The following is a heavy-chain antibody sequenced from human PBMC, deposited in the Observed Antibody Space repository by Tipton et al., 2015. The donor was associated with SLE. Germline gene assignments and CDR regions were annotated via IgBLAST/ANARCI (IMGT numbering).Heavy chain of an antibody. J-gene: IGHJ4*02. D-gene: IGHD5-12*01. CDR2: IRSKAYGGTT. V-gene: IGHV3-49*04. CDR1: GFTFGDYA. Sequence: SLRLSCTASGFTFGDYAVSWVRQAPGKGLEWVGFIRSKAYGGTTEYAASVKGRFFISRDDSKSIAYLQMNSLNTEDTAVYYCSRERDRGYDLESSDYWGQGTLVTVSS. CDR3: SRERDRGYDLESSDY.